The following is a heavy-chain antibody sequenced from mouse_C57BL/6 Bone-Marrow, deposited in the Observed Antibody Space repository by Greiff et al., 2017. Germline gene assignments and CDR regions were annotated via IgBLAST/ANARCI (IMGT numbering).Heavy chain of an antibody. CDR3: TTAAFDV. J-gene: IGHJ1*03. Sequence: EVHLVESGAELVRPGASVKLSCTASGFNIKDDYMHWVKQRPEQGLEWIGWIDPENGDTEYASKFQGKATITADTSSNTAYLQLSSLTSEDTAVYYCTTAAFDVWGTGTTVTVSS. CDR2: IDPENGDT. CDR1: GFNIKDDY. V-gene: IGHV14-4*01.